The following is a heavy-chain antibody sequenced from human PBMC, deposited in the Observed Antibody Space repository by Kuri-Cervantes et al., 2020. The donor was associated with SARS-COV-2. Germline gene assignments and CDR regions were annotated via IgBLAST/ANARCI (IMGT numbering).Heavy chain of an antibody. Sequence: SVKVSCKASGYTFTSYYMHWVRQAPGQGLEWMGGIIPILGIANYAQKFQGRVTITADKSTSTAYMELSSLRSEDTPVYYCAREIFPSYYDSSGYLGCDYWGQGTLVTVSS. CDR2: IIPILGIA. D-gene: IGHD3-22*01. CDR3: AREIFPSYYDSSGYLGCDY. CDR1: GYTFTSYY. V-gene: IGHV1-69*10. J-gene: IGHJ4*02.